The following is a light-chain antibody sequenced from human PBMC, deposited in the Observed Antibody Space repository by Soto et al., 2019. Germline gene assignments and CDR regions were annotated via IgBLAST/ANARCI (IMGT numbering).Light chain of an antibody. CDR1: QTISRN. J-gene: IGKJ1*01. CDR3: QQYGSSGT. CDR2: GAS. V-gene: IGKV3-20*01. Sequence: FVLTQSPGTLSLSPGERATLSCRASQTISRNLAWYQQRPGQAPRLLMFGASTRAPGIPDKFSGSGSGTDFTLTISRLEPEDFAVYYCQQYGSSGTFGQGTKVDIK.